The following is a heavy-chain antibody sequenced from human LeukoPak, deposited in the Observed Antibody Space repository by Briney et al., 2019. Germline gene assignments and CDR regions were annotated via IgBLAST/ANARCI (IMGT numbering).Heavy chain of an antibody. J-gene: IGHJ4*02. D-gene: IGHD3-10*01. CDR3: ARDGGSGILD. CDR1: GFTFSTYE. CDR2: ISSNGSPI. Sequence: GGSLRLSCAASGFTFSTYEMNWVRQAPGKGLEWVSYISSNGSPIFYADSVKGRFTISRDNAKNSLSLLMNSLRAEDTAVYYCARDGGSGILDWGQGTLVTVSS. V-gene: IGHV3-48*03.